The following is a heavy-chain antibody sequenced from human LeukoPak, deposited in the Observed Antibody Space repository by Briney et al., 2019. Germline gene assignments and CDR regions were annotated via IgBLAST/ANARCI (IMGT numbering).Heavy chain of an antibody. CDR2: FDPEDGET. J-gene: IGHJ5*02. D-gene: IGHD6-19*01. Sequence: ASVKVSCKVSGYTLTELSMHWVRQAPGKGLEWMGGFDPEDGETIYAQKFQGRVTMTEDTSTDTAYMELSSLRSEDTAVYYCATAYSSGFNNWFDPWGQGTLVTASS. CDR3: ATAYSSGFNNWFDP. CDR1: GYTLTELS. V-gene: IGHV1-24*01.